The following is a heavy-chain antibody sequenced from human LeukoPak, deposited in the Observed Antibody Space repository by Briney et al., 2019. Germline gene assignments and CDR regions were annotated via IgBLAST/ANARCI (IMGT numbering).Heavy chain of an antibody. Sequence: SGGSLRLSCAASGFTVSSNYMSWVRHAPGKGVEGVSLISWDGGNRYYGDCVKGRFTIYRENSKNSLYVKKNSQRTEDTALYYCAKDLGGQWPPPIVFGYWGQGTLVTVSS. D-gene: IGHD2-15*01. V-gene: IGHV3-43*01. CDR3: AKDLGGQWPPPIVFGY. J-gene: IGHJ4*02. CDR1: GFTVSSNY. CDR2: ISWDGGNR.